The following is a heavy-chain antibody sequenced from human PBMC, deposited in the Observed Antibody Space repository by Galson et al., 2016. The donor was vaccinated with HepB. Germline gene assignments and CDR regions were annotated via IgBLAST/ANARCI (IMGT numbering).Heavy chain of an antibody. CDR3: AKAPGRNTILIHIDY. Sequence: SLRLSCAASGFTFSSYAMSWVRQAPGKGLEWVSSISSSGGSTYYADSVKGRFTISRDNSKNTLYLQMDSLRADDTAVYFCAKAPGRNTILIHIDYWGQGTLVTVSS. V-gene: IGHV3-23*01. J-gene: IGHJ4*02. CDR2: ISSSGGST. CDR1: GFTFSSYA. D-gene: IGHD3-3*01.